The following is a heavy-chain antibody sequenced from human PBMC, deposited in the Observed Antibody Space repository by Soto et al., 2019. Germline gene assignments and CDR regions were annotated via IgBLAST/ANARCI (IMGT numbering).Heavy chain of an antibody. CDR3: TKKGQYHDSSACGRDCYMDV. V-gene: IGHV2-5*02. D-gene: IGHD2-2*01. J-gene: IGHJ6*04. CDR2: IYWDDQK. CDR1: GFSFTTYGVG. Sequence: QITLKESGPTLVKPTQTLTLTCTFSGFSFTTYGVGVGWIRQAPGKAPEWLALIYWDDQKTFRSSLESRLTITKDTSKDQVVLTNTNMDPVDTATYYCTKKGQYHDSSACGRDCYMDVWGKGTTVTVSS.